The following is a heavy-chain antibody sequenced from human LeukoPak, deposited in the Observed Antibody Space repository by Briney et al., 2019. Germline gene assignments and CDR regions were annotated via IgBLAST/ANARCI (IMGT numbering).Heavy chain of an antibody. D-gene: IGHD1-26*01. Sequence: ASVKVSCKASGYTFTSYAMNWVRQTPGQGLEWMGWINTNTGNPTYAQGFTGRFVFSLDTSVSTAYLQISSLKAEDTAVYYCAREKLRGQWELFSNDGGDYWGQGTLVTVSS. CDR3: AREKLRGQWELFSNDGGDY. CDR1: GYTFTSYA. V-gene: IGHV7-4-1*02. J-gene: IGHJ4*02. CDR2: INTNTGNP.